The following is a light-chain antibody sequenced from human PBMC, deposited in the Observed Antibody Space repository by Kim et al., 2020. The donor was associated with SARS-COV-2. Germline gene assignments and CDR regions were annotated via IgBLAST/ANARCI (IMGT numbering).Light chain of an antibody. CDR3: CSYAGSYTWV. CDR2: DVS. Sequence: GQSVTISCTGTSGDVGGYNYFSWYQQHPGKAPKLMIYDVSKRPSGVPDRFSGSKSGNTASPTISGLQAEDEADYYCCSYAGSYTWVFGGGTQLTVL. CDR1: SGDVGGYNY. V-gene: IGLV2-11*01. J-gene: IGLJ3*02.